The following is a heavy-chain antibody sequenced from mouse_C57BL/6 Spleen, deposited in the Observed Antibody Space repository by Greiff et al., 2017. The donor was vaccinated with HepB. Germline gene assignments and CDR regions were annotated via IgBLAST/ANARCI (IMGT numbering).Heavy chain of an antibody. CDR3: ASPLDSSGYGSMDY. Sequence: VQLQQSGAELVKPGASVKLSCKASGYTFTSYWMHWVKQRPGRGLEWIGRIDPNSGGTKYNEKFKSKATLTVDKPSSTAYMQLSSLTSEDSAVYYCASPLDSSGYGSMDYWGQGTSVTVSS. J-gene: IGHJ4*01. D-gene: IGHD3-2*02. CDR2: IDPNSGGT. CDR1: GYTFTSYW. V-gene: IGHV1-72*01.